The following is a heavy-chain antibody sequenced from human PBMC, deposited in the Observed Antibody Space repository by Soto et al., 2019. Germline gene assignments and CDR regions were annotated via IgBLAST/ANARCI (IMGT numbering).Heavy chain of an antibody. D-gene: IGHD2-15*01. J-gene: IGHJ6*02. V-gene: IGHV1-69*13. CDR2: IIPIFGTA. CDR1: GGTFSSYA. CDR3: ARPLGYCSGGSCYRENYYGMDV. Sequence: SVKVSCKASGGTFSSYAISWVRQAPGQGLEWMGGIIPIFGTANYAQKFQGRVTITADESTSTAYMELSSLRSEDTAVYYCARPLGYCSGGSCYRENYYGMDVWGQGTTVTVSS.